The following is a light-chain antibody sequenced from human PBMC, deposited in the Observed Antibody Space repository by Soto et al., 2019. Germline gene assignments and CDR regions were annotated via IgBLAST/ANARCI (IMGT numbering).Light chain of an antibody. V-gene: IGLV2-14*03. CDR3: SFFTFTSTF. CDR2: DVS. J-gene: IGLJ1*01. CDR1: SIDIGANNY. Sequence: QSVLTQPASVSGSPGQSITISCTGTSIDIGANNYVSWYQQHPGKAPKLMIYDVSDRASGASSRFSGSKSGNTASLTISGLLLEDEADYYCSFFTFTSTFFGTGTKVTVL.